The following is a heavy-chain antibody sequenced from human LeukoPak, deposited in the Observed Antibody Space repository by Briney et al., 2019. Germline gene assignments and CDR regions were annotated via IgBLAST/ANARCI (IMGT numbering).Heavy chain of an antibody. CDR1: GYTFTGYY. CDR2: IGPNSGGT. J-gene: IGHJ6*03. Sequence: GASVKVSCKASGYTFTGYYMHWVRQAPGQGLEWMGWIGPNSGGTNYAQKFQGRVTMTRDTSISTAYMELSRLRSDDTAVYYCARDGARNFWSGYYTGKIYYMDVWGKGTTVTVSS. V-gene: IGHV1-2*02. D-gene: IGHD3-3*01. CDR3: ARDGARNFWSGYYTGKIYYMDV.